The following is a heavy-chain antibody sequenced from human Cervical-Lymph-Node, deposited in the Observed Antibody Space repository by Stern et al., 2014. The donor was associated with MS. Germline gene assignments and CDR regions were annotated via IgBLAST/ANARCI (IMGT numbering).Heavy chain of an antibody. D-gene: IGHD2-21*01. Sequence: QVQLVQSGAEVKKPGSSVKVSCKASGGTFSRHAISWVRQAPGEGLVWMGDIPMFGTPNYAQKFQGRVTITADESTSIAYMELSSLQSDDTAVYYCARAVVLIAATLGSAFDIWGQGTMVTVSS. CDR2: IPMFGTP. V-gene: IGHV1-69*01. J-gene: IGHJ3*02. CDR1: GGTFSRHA. CDR3: ARAVVLIAATLGSAFDI.